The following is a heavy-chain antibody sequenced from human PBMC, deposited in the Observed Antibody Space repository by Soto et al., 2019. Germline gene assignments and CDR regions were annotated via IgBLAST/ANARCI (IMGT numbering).Heavy chain of an antibody. Sequence: EVQLVESGGGLVQPGGSLRLSCGASGFSFSDYRMHWVRQAPGKGLVWVARINGDGSMKGYADSVKGRFTVFRDNADNTLFLQLSSLRAEDTAVYYCAREGYSNYDFYYLYMNAWGKGTTVTVSS. J-gene: IGHJ6*03. D-gene: IGHD4-4*01. V-gene: IGHV3-74*01. CDR2: INGDGSMK. CDR3: AREGYSNYDFYYLYMNA. CDR1: GFSFSDYR.